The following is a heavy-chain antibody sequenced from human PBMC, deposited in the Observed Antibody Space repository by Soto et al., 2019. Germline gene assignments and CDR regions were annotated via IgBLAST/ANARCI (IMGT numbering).Heavy chain of an antibody. D-gene: IGHD1-7*01. V-gene: IGHV3-30*18. CDR3: AKDRVGGTFYTPLGF. CDR2: ITYDGSFQ. Sequence: VGSLRLSCQASGFNFDNYGMHWVRQAPGKGLEWVAVITYDGSFQYYADPVKGRFTISRDNSKNTLFLHLNTLKPEDTAVYHCAKDRVGGTFYTPLGFWGQGTLVTVSS. J-gene: IGHJ4*02. CDR1: GFNFDNYG.